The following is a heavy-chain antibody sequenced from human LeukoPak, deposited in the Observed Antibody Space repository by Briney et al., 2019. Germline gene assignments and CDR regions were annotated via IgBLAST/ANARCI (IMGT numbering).Heavy chain of an antibody. V-gene: IGHV3-21*01. Sequence: GGSLRLSCAASGFTFSSYSMNWVRQAPGKGLEWVSSISRGSSYIYYADSVKGRFTISRDNAKNSLFLQMNSLRAEDTAVYYCARVDSTYSDRWYLSFDYWGQGTLVTVPS. J-gene: IGHJ4*02. CDR1: GFTFSSYS. CDR3: ARVDSTYSDRWYLSFDY. CDR2: ISRGSSYI. D-gene: IGHD6-13*01.